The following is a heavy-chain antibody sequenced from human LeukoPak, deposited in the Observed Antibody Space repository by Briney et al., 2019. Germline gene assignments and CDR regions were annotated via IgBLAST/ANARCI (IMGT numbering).Heavy chain of an antibody. CDR1: GFTFSSYW. D-gene: IGHD2-15*01. J-gene: IGHJ5*02. V-gene: IGHV3-74*01. CDR2: INSDGSST. Sequence: PGRSLRLSCAASGFTFSSYWMHWVRQAPGKGLVWVSRINSDGSSTSYADSVKGRFTISRDNAKNTLYLQMNSLRAEDTAVYYCASRGLYCSGGSCYRNWFDPWGQGTLVTVSS. CDR3: ASRGLYCSGGSCYRNWFDP.